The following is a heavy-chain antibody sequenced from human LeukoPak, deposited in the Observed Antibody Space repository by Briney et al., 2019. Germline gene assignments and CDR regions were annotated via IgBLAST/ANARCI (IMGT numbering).Heavy chain of an antibody. D-gene: IGHD3-22*01. J-gene: IGHJ4*02. CDR3: ARGHYYDSSGYHFDY. CDR2: INPNSGGT. CDR1: GYTFAGYY. Sequence: SVKVSCKASGYTFAGYYMHCVRQAPGQGREWMGRINPNSGGTNYAQEFQGRVTMTRDTSISTAYMELSRLRSDDTAVYYCARGHYYDSSGYHFDYWGQGTLVTVSS. V-gene: IGHV1-2*06.